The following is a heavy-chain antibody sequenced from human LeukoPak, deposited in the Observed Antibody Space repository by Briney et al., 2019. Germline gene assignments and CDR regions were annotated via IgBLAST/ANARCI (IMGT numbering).Heavy chain of an antibody. Sequence: KPSETLSLTCAVYGGSFSGYYWSWIRQPPGKGLEWIGEINHSGGTNYNPSLKSRVTISVDTSKNQFSLKLTSVTAADTAVYYCASLVGHSGSFSNFDYWGQGTLVTVSS. CDR3: ASLVGHSGSFSNFDY. CDR2: INHSGGT. CDR1: GGSFSGYY. V-gene: IGHV4-34*01. J-gene: IGHJ4*02. D-gene: IGHD1-26*01.